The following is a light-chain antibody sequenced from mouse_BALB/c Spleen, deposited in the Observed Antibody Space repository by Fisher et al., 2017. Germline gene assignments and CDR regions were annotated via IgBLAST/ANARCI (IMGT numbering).Light chain of an antibody. V-gene: IGKV4-57*01. Sequence: IVMTQSTALMSASPGEKVTMTCSASSSVSYMYWYQQKPGTSPKLWIYSTSNLASGVPARFSGSGSGTDFTLNIHPVEEEDAATYYCQQSNEDPWTFGGGTKLEIK. CDR1: SSVSY. CDR2: STS. J-gene: IGKJ1*01. CDR3: QQSNEDPWT.